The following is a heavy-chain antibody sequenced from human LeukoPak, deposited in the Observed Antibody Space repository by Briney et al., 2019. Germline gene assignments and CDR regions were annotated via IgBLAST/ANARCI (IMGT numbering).Heavy chain of an antibody. J-gene: IGHJ5*02. CDR2: IYHSGSA. V-gene: IGHV4-38-2*02. D-gene: IGHD2-2*01. Sequence: SETLSLTCGVSGYSISSGYQWAWIRQSPGKGLEWIGSIYHSGSAHYHPSLKSRVTISVETSKNQFSLNMYSVTAADTAVYYCARDPRWLTPDCTSTSCYENYFDPWGQGTLVTVSS. CDR1: GYSISSGYQ. CDR3: ARDPRWLTPDCTSTSCYENYFDP.